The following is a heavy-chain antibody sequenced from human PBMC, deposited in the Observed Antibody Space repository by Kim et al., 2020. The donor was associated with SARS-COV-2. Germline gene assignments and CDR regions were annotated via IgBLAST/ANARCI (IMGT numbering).Heavy chain of an antibody. Sequence: YTDPVKSRFTISRHNSKDTLYLQRNSLAAEDTAVYYCARDGYSSEFDYWGQGTLVTVSS. J-gene: IGHJ4*02. V-gene: IGHV3-53*04. D-gene: IGHD3-22*01. CDR3: ARDGYSSEFDY.